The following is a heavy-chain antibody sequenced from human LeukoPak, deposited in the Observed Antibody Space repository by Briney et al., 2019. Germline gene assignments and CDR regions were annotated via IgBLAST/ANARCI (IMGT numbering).Heavy chain of an antibody. CDR3: ARDGGYCSGGTCYSFFQH. D-gene: IGHD2-15*01. Sequence: SETLSLTCAVYGDSFDGYHWSWIRQSPGMGLEWIGEVDHSGSTKYNPSLKNRVTISADASKNQFSLKLRSVTAADTAIYYCARDGGYCSGGTCYSFFQHWGQGNLVTVSS. V-gene: IGHV4-34*01. CDR2: VDHSGST. J-gene: IGHJ1*01. CDR1: GDSFDGYH.